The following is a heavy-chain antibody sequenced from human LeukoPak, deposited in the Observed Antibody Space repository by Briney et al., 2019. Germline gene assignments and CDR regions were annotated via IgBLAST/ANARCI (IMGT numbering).Heavy chain of an antibody. Sequence: GRSLRLSCAASGFTFSSYAMHWVRQAPGKGLEWVAVISYDGSNKYYADSVKGRFTISRDNSKNTLYLQMSSLRAEDTAVYYCARWWTLWGQGTLVTVSS. J-gene: IGHJ4*02. CDR2: ISYDGSNK. CDR1: GFTFSSYA. V-gene: IGHV3-30*04. D-gene: IGHD2-15*01. CDR3: ARWWTL.